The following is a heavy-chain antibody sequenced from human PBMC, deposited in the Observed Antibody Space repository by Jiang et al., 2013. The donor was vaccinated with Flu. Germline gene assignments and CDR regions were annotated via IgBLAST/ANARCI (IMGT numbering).Heavy chain of an antibody. J-gene: IGHJ4*02. Sequence: IPMFRTAKYAQKFQGRVTITADESTTTFYMELSSLTSEDTAVYYCARDGGIAAAGKGIWIDSWGQGTLVTVSS. CDR3: ARDGGIAAAGKGIWIDS. V-gene: IGHV1-69*01. CDR2: IPMFRTA. D-gene: IGHD6-13*01.